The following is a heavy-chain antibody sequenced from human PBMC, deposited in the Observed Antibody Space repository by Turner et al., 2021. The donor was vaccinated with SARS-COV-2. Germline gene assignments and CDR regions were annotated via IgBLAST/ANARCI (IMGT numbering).Heavy chain of an antibody. J-gene: IGHJ4*02. CDR1: VFTVSSNY. D-gene: IGHD4-17*01. CDR2: VYGGGST. CDR3: ARTLPYGDYHDY. Sequence: EVQLVESGGGLVQPGGSLRLSCAASVFTVSSNYMSWVRQAPGKGLGWVSVVYGGGSTYYADSVKGRFTISRDNSKNTLYLQMNSLRAEDTAVYYCARTLPYGDYHDYWGQGTLVTVSS. V-gene: IGHV3-66*01.